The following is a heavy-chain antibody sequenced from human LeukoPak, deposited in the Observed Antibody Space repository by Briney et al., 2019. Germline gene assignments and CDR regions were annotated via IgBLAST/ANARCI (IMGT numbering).Heavy chain of an antibody. D-gene: IGHD2-2*01. CDR3: ARGRTQRGIVVVPAAIRFVGDY. V-gene: IGHV1-46*01. J-gene: IGHJ4*02. CDR1: GYTFTSYY. CDR2: INPSGDST. Sequence: ASVKVSCKASGYTFTSYYMHWVRQAPGQGLEWMGIINPSGDSTSYAQKFQGRVTMTRDTSTSTVYMELSSLRSEDTAVYYCARGRTQRGIVVVPAAIRFVGDYWGQGTLVTVSS.